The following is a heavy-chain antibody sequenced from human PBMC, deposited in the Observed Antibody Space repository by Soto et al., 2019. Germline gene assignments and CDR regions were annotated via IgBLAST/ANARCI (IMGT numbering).Heavy chain of an antibody. V-gene: IGHV1-46*01. J-gene: IGHJ4*02. Sequence: QVQLVQSGAEVKKPGASVKVSCKASGYTFTSYYMHWVRQAPGQGLEWMGIINPSGGSTSYAQKFQGRVTMTRDTSTSTVYLEASRLRSEDTAGYYWAREGGLMGYAIGGGGTYGCWGQGTLVTVSS. D-gene: IGHD2-8*01. CDR2: INPSGGST. CDR1: GYTFTSYY. CDR3: AREGGLMGYAIGGGGTYGC.